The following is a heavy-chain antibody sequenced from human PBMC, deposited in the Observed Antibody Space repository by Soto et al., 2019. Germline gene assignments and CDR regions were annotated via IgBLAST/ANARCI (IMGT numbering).Heavy chain of an antibody. CDR1: GYTFTSYG. CDR2: ISGYRGNT. Sequence: QVQLVQSGAEVKKPGASVKVSCKASGYTFTSYGISWVRQAPGQGLAWMGWISGYRGNTNYAQKLQGRVSMTTDTATSTAYMELRSLRSADTAVYYCARSKQQLVPSDYWGQGTLVIVSS. J-gene: IGHJ4*02. CDR3: ARSKQQLVPSDY. V-gene: IGHV1-18*01. D-gene: IGHD6-13*01.